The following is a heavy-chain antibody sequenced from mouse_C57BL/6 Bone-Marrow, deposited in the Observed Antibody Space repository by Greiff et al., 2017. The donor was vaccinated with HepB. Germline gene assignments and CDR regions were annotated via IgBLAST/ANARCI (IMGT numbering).Heavy chain of an antibody. D-gene: IGHD1-1*02. CDR1: GYTFTSYW. J-gene: IGHJ4*01. CDR2: IHPNSGST. Sequence: VQLQQPGAELVKPGASVKLSCKASGYTFTSYWMHWVKQRRGQGLEWIGMIHPNSGSTNYNEKFKSKATLTVDKSSSTAYMQLGSLTSEDSAVYYCVLSLYAMDYWGQGTSVTVSS. CDR3: VLSLYAMDY. V-gene: IGHV1-64*01.